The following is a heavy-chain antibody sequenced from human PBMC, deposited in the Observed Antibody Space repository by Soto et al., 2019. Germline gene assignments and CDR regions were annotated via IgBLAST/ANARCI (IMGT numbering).Heavy chain of an antibody. CDR2: ISAYNGNK. V-gene: IGHV1-18*04. CDR3: ARTGGGMAARPLEY. D-gene: IGHD6-6*01. J-gene: IGHJ4*02. Sequence: QVQLVQSGGEVKKPGASVEVSCRTSGYMFTTYGMSWVRQAPGQGLEWMAWISAYNGNKKYAQKFQGRVTMTTNTSTSTVSMELRNLTSGDTGTYFCARTGGGMAARPLEYWGQGTLVTVSS. CDR1: GYMFTTYG.